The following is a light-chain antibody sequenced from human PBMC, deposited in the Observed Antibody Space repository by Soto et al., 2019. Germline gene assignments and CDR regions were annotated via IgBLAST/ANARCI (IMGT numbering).Light chain of an antibody. CDR3: QHYKSYSEA. Sequence: IELTQSPSTLSGSVADRLTIACQASQTISSWVAWYQQKPGKAPKLLSYKASTLKRGVPSRGRGSGSGTEFTLTISSLPPYDFETYYCQHYKSYSEAFGQGTNVDIK. CDR1: QTISSW. CDR2: KAS. J-gene: IGKJ1*01. V-gene: IGKV1-5*03.